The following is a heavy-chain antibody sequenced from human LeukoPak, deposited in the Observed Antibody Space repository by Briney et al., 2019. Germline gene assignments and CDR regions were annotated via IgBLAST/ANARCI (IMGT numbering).Heavy chain of an antibody. CDR1: GYSFTSYW. CDR2: IYPGDSDT. CDR3: ARRTDYGDYYFDY. Sequence: GESLKISCKGSGYSFTSYWIAWVRQMPGKGLEWMGIIYPGDSDTRYSPSYQGQVTISADKSISTAYLQWSSLKASDTAMYYCARRTDYGDYYFDYWGQGTLVTVSS. J-gene: IGHJ4*02. D-gene: IGHD4-17*01. V-gene: IGHV5-51*01.